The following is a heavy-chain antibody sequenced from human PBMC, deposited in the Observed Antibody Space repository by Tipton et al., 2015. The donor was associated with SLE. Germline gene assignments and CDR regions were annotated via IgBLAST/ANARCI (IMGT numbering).Heavy chain of an antibody. CDR3: ARARITMVRGVFYGGPINY. J-gene: IGHJ4*02. CDR2: IKQDGSEK. Sequence: SLRLSCAASGFTFSSYWMSWVRQAPGKGLEWVANIKQDGSEKYYVDSVKGRFTISRDNAKNSLYLQMDSLRAEDTAVYYCARARITMVRGVFYGGPINYWGQGTLVTVSS. CDR1: GFTFSSYW. V-gene: IGHV3-7*01. D-gene: IGHD3-10*01.